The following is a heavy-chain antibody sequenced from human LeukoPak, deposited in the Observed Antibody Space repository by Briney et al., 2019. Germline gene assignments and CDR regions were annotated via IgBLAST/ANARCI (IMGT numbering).Heavy chain of an antibody. CDR3: AKDHTMIVVVIFDY. J-gene: IGHJ4*02. Sequence: SGGSLRLSCAASGFTFSSYGMSWVRQAPGKGLEWVSAISGSGGSTYYADSVKGRFTIFRDNSKNTLYLQMNSLRAEDTAVYYCAKDHTMIVVVIFDYWGQGTLVTVSS. V-gene: IGHV3-23*01. D-gene: IGHD3-22*01. CDR1: GFTFSSYG. CDR2: ISGSGGST.